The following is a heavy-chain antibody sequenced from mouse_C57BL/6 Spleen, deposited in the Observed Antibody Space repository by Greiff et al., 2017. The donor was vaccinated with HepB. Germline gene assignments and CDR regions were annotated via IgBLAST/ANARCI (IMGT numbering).Heavy chain of an antibody. CDR2: IDPSDSET. Sequence: QVQLQQPGAELVRPGSSVKLSCKASGYTFTSYWMHWVKQRPIQGLEWIGNIDPSDSETHYNQKFKDKATLTVDKSSSTAYMQRSSLTSEDSAVYYCARSSSYGYAMDYSGQGTSVTVSS. J-gene: IGHJ4*01. CDR1: GYTFTSYW. V-gene: IGHV1-52*01. D-gene: IGHD1-1*01. CDR3: ARSSSYGYAMDY.